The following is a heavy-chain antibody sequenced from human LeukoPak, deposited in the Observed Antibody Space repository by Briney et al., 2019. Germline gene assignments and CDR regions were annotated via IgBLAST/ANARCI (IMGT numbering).Heavy chain of an antibody. D-gene: IGHD2-21*02. J-gene: IGHJ4*02. Sequence: GASVKVSCKASGYTFTGYYMHWVRQAPGQGLEWMGWINPNSGGTNYAQKSQGRVTMTRDTSISTAYMELSRLRSDDTAVYYCARDPPAYCGGDCYNYWGQGTLVTVSS. CDR2: INPNSGGT. CDR3: ARDPPAYCGGDCYNY. CDR1: GYTFTGYY. V-gene: IGHV1-2*02.